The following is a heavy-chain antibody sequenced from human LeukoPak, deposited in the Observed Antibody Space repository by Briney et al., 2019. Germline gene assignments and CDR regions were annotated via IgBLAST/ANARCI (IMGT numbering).Heavy chain of an antibody. Sequence: GGSLRLSCAASGFTFSSYGMHWVRQAPGKGLEWVSAISGSGGSTYYADSVKGRFTISRDNSKNTLYLQMNSLRAEDTAVYHCAKDRDYYDSSGYTYYFDYWGQGTLVTVSS. D-gene: IGHD3-22*01. J-gene: IGHJ4*02. CDR3: AKDRDYYDSSGYTYYFDY. CDR2: ISGSGGST. V-gene: IGHV3-23*01. CDR1: GFTFSSYG.